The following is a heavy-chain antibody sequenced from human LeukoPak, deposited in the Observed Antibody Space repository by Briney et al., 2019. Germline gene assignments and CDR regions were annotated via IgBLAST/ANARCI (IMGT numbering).Heavy chain of an antibody. D-gene: IGHD3-22*01. J-gene: IGHJ3*02. CDR2: IYYSGST. V-gene: IGHV4-59*01. Sequence: SETLSLTCTVSGGSISSYYWSWIRQPPGKGLEWIGYIYYSGSTNYNPSLKSRVTISVDTSKNQFSLKLSSVTAADTAVYYCARADLSYDSSGYTDAFDIWGQGTMVTVSS. CDR3: ARADLSYDSSGYTDAFDI. CDR1: GGSISSYY.